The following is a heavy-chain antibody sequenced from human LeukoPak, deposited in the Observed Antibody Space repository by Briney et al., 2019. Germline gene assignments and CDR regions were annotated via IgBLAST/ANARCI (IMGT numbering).Heavy chain of an antibody. J-gene: IGHJ4*02. Sequence: VQPGGSLRLXCAASGFTFSNYAMSWVRPAPGKGLEWVSAISNSGSFTYFADSVKGRFTISRDNSKNTLFLQMDSLRADDTAVYYCARMVRGVINPCDHWGQGTLVTVSS. CDR2: ISNSGSFT. V-gene: IGHV3-23*01. D-gene: IGHD3-10*01. CDR3: ARMVRGVINPCDH. CDR1: GFTFSNYA.